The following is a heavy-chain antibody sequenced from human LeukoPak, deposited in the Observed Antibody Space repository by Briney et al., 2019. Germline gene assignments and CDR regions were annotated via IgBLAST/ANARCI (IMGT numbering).Heavy chain of an antibody. D-gene: IGHD2-2*01. CDR1: GFTFSNAW. J-gene: IGHJ5*02. V-gene: IGHV3-15*01. CDR3: TTDPQIYCSSTSCYP. Sequence: GGSLRLSCAASGFTFSNAWMSWVRQAPGKGLEWVGRIKSKTDGGTTDYAAPVKGKFTISRDDSKNTLYLQMNNLKTEDTAVYYCTTDPQIYCSSTSCYPWGQGTLVTVSS. CDR2: IKSKTDGGTT.